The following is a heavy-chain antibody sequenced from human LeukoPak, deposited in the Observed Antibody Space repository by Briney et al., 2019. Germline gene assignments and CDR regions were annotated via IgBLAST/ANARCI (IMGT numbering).Heavy chain of an antibody. Sequence: SSETLSLTCAVSGYSISSGYYWGWIRQPPGKGLEWIGSIYHSGSTYYNPSLKSRVTISVDTSKNQFSLKLSSVTAADTAVYYCVRHPVPAADISGWFDPWGQGTLVTVSS. CDR2: IYHSGST. D-gene: IGHD2-2*01. CDR3: VRHPVPAADISGWFDP. V-gene: IGHV4-38-2*01. CDR1: GYSISSGYY. J-gene: IGHJ5*02.